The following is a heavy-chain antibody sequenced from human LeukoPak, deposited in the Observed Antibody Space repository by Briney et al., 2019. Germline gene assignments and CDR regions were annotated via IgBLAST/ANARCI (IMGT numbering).Heavy chain of an antibody. CDR2: IRYDGINK. V-gene: IGHV3-30*02. CDR1: AFTFSTYG. J-gene: IGHJ4*02. D-gene: IGHD2-2*01. Sequence: GGSLRLSCAASAFTFSTYGMHWVRQAPGKGLEWVAFIRYDGINKYYADSVKGRFTISRDNSKNTLYLQMNSLRAEDTAVYYCAKGHCSSTSCYGTGFDYWGQGTLVTVPS. CDR3: AKGHCSSTSCYGTGFDY.